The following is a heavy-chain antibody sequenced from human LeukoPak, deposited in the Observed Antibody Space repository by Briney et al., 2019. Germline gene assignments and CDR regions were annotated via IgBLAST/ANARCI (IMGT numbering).Heavy chain of an antibody. V-gene: IGHV1-8*01. CDR3: ARGRPDKSGHRTSWMDV. Sequence: ASVKVSCKASGYTFTSFDIFWVRQATGQGLEWMGWMSPNSGNTGSAQKFQGRVTFTRDTSISTSFMELSSLRSEDTAIYYCARGRPDKSGHRTSWMDVGGKGPTVTASS. J-gene: IGHJ6*04. CDR2: MSPNSGNT. CDR1: GYTFTSFD. D-gene: IGHD1-26*01.